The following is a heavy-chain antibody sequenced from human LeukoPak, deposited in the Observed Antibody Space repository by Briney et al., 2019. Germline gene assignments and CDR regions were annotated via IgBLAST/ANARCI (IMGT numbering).Heavy chain of an antibody. CDR3: ARDRVRVAGKYFDY. J-gene: IGHJ4*02. D-gene: IGHD6-19*01. CDR2: ISSSSSYT. V-gene: IGHV3-11*06. Sequence: PGGSLRLSYAASGFTFSDYYMSWIRQAPGKGLEWVSYISSSSSYTNYADSVKGRFTISRDNAKNSLYLQMNSLRAEDTAVYYCARDRVRVAGKYFDYWGQGTLVTVSS. CDR1: GFTFSDYY.